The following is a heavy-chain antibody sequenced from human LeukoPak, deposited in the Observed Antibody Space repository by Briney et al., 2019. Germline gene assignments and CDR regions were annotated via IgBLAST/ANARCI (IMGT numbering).Heavy chain of an antibody. CDR1: GGSISSGGYY. V-gene: IGHV4-31*03. Sequence: NPSETLSLTCTVSGGSISSGGYYWSWIRQHPGKGLEWIGYIYYSGSTYYNPSLKSRVTISIDTSKNQFSLKLSSVTAADTAVYYCARDVAYCGGDCYPRHFDSWGQGTLVTVSS. J-gene: IGHJ4*02. CDR3: ARDVAYCGGDCYPRHFDS. CDR2: IYYSGST. D-gene: IGHD2-21*02.